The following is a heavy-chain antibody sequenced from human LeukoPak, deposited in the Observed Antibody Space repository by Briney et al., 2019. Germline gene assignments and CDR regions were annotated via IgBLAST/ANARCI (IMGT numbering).Heavy chain of an antibody. CDR3: ARPGGGSGWYGLFDY. J-gene: IGHJ4*02. D-gene: IGHD6-19*01. CDR1: GFTFSSYW. Sequence: PGGSLRLSCAASGFTFSSYWMSWVCQAPGKGLEWVANIKQDGSEKYYVDSVKGRFTISRDNAKNSLYLQMNSLRAEDTAVYYCARPGGGSGWYGLFDYWGQGTLVTVSS. V-gene: IGHV3-7*01. CDR2: IKQDGSEK.